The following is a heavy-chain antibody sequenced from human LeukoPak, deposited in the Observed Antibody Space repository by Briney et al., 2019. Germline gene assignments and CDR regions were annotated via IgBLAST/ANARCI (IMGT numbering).Heavy chain of an antibody. Sequence: GRSLRLSCAASGFTFSSYGMHWVRQAPGKGLEWVAVIWYDGSNKYYADSVKGRFTISRDNSKNTLYLQMNSLRVDDTGLYYCTSELGIVGGRRNDCWGQGTLVTVSS. J-gene: IGHJ4*02. CDR3: TSELGIVGGRRNDC. CDR1: GFTFSSYG. V-gene: IGHV3-33*01. CDR2: IWYDGSNK. D-gene: IGHD1-26*01.